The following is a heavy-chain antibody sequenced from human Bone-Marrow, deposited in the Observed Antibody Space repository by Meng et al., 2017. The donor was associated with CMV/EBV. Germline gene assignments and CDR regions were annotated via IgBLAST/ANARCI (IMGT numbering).Heavy chain of an antibody. J-gene: IGHJ5*02. CDR3: ARVSGLELGEVWFDP. V-gene: IGHV4-30-4*08. D-gene: IGHD1-7*01. CDR2: IYYSGST. Sequence: QVQLQEAGPGLVNPSQTLSLTCTVSGGSISSGDYYWSWIRQPPGKGLEWIGYIYYSGSTYYNPYLKSRVTISVDTSKNQFSLKLSSVTAADTAVYYCARVSGLELGEVWFDPWGQGTLVTVSS. CDR1: GGSISSGDYY.